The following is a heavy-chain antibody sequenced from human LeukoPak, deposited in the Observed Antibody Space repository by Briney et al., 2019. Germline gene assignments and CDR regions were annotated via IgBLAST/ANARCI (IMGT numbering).Heavy chain of an antibody. Sequence: ASVKVSCKASGYTFTSYAMHWVRRAPGQRLEWMGWINPNTGDTNFAQKFQGRVAMTRDTSLSTAYMDLSRLTSDDTAVYYCARDWPGISLHFDLWGRGTLITVSS. CDR3: ARDWPGISLHFDL. V-gene: IGHV1-2*02. J-gene: IGHJ2*01. D-gene: IGHD2-15*01. CDR2: INPNTGDT. CDR1: GYTFTSYA.